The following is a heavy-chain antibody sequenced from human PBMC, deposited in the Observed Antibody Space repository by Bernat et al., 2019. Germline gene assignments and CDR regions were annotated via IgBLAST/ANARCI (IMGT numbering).Heavy chain of an antibody. D-gene: IGHD4-17*01. CDR2: ISAYNGNT. V-gene: IGHV1-18*01. Sequence: QVQLVQSGAEVKKPGSSVKVSCKASGGTFSSYGISWVRQAPGQGLEWMGWISAYNGNTNYAQKLQGRVTMTTDTSTSTAYMELRSLRSDDTAVYYCARVYGDYGPPGLDYWGQGTLVTVSS. J-gene: IGHJ4*02. CDR1: GGTFSSYG. CDR3: ARVYGDYGPPGLDY.